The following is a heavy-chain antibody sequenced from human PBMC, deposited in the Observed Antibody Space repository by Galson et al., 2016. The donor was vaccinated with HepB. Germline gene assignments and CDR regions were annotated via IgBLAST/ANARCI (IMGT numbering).Heavy chain of an antibody. CDR3: AKDNSAYGWYFDY. V-gene: IGHV3-21*04. D-gene: IGHD3-22*01. Sequence: SLRLSCAASGFTFSTYNMNWVRQASGKGLEWVSSISSSSTYIYYADSVKGRFTISRDNSKNTMYLEMNSLRAEDTAVYYCAKDNSAYGWYFDYWGQGTLVTVSS. J-gene: IGHJ4*02. CDR1: GFTFSTYN. CDR2: ISSSSTYI.